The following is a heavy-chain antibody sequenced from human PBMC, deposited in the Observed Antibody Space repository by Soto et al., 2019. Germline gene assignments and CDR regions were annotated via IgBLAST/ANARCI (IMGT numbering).Heavy chain of an antibody. CDR3: ARERVWFGESDWFDP. J-gene: IGHJ5*02. V-gene: IGHV6-1*01. CDR2: TYYRSKWYN. CDR1: GDSVSSNSAA. D-gene: IGHD3-10*01. Sequence: SQTLSLTCVISGDSVSSNSAAWNWIRQSPSRGLEWLGRTYYRSKWYNDHAVSVKSRITINPDTSKNQFSLQLNSVTPEDTAVYYCARERVWFGESDWFDPWGQGTLVTVSS.